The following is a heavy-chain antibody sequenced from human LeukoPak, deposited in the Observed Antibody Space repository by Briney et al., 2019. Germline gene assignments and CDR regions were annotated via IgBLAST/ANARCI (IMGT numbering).Heavy chain of an antibody. CDR2: TT. CDR3: VRILGRYQEGMDV. D-gene: IGHD1-26*01. CDR1: GGSLTDGDYY. Sequence: SETLSLTCTVSGGSLTDGDYYWGWVGHPPGTGLQWIATTYEGASLKSRVTISLDTSKNQFFLRLTSVTAADTAVYYCVRILGRYQEGMDVWGPGITVTVSS. V-gene: IGHV4-61*08. J-gene: IGHJ6*02.